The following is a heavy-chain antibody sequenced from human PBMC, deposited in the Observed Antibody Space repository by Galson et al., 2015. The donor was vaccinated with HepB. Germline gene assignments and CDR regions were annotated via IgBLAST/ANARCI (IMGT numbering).Heavy chain of an antibody. CDR3: ARDGASGDYWSGAFNI. CDR2: IIPAFRTT. V-gene: IGHV1-69*13. CDR1: GGIFRTYA. D-gene: IGHD4-17*01. Sequence: SVKVSCKASGGIFRTYAISWVRQAPGQGLEWIGGIIPAFRTTNSAPKFQGRVTITADESTSADYMELRSLRYEDTALYYCARDGASGDYWSGAFNIWGQGTMVTVS. J-gene: IGHJ3*02.